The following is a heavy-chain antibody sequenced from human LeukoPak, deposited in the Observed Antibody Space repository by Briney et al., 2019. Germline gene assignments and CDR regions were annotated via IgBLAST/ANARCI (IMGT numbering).Heavy chain of an antibody. CDR3: GRGHWGLDY. Sequence: PGGSLRLSCAASGFTFSSYGMHWVRQAPGKGLEWVSYISNSGREINYADSVKGRFTISRDNAMSSLYLQMNSLRVEDTAVYYCGRGHWGLDYWGQGTLVTVSS. J-gene: IGHJ4*02. CDR2: ISNSGREI. D-gene: IGHD7-27*01. CDR1: GFTFSSYG. V-gene: IGHV3-21*05.